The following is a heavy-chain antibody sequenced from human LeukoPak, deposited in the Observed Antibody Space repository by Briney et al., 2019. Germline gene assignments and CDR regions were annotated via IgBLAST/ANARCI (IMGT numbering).Heavy chain of an antibody. CDR2: ISGSGGST. CDR3: AKDVPRIAAAGMRGWFDP. CDR1: GLTFSSYA. V-gene: IGHV3-23*01. D-gene: IGHD6-13*01. J-gene: IGHJ5*02. Sequence: GGSLRLSCAASGLTFSSYAMSWVRQAPGKGLEGVSAISGSGGSTYYADSVKGRFTISRDNSKNTLYLQMNSLRAEDTAVYYCAKDVPRIAAAGMRGWFDPWGQGTLVTVSS.